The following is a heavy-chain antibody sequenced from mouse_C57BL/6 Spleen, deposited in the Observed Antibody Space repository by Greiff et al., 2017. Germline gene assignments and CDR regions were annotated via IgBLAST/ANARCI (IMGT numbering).Heavy chain of an antibody. D-gene: IGHD2-4*01. CDR1: GYTFTDYY. CDR3: ARGGYYDYDGFAY. V-gene: IGHV1-26*01. J-gene: IGHJ3*01. CDR2: INPNNGGT. Sequence: VQLQQSGPELVKPGASVKISCKASGYTFTDYYMNWVKQSHGKSLEWIGDINPNNGGTSYNQKFKGKATLTVDKSSSTAYMELRSLTSADSAVXYCARGGYYDYDGFAYWGQGTLVTVSA.